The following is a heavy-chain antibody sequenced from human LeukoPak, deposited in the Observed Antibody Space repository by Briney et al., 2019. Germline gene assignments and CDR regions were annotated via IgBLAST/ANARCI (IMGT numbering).Heavy chain of an antibody. V-gene: IGHV3-23*01. CDR1: GFTFSTYA. J-gene: IGHJ4*02. CDR3: ARDPGYAIYYFDY. CDR2: ISGRGDTT. D-gene: IGHD3-9*01. Sequence: SGGSLRLSCAASGFTFSTYAMSWGRQAPAMGLQWVSTISGRGDTTYYADSVKGRFSISRDNSKNTLYLQMNSLRAEDTAVYYCARDPGYAIYYFDYWGQGTLVTVSS.